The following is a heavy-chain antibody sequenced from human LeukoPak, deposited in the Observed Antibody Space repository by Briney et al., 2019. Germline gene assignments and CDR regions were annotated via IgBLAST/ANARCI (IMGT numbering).Heavy chain of an antibody. J-gene: IGHJ4*02. V-gene: IGHV1-18*01. CDR2: ISPNNGNT. Sequence: GASVKVSCRASGYSFTSYGITWVRQAPGQGLEWMAWISPNNGNTNYAQKFQGRVTVTTDTSTSTAYMELRSLRSDDTAVYFCARSDYFDTSGPAQIFDYWGQGTLVTVSS. D-gene: IGHD3-22*01. CDR3: ARSDYFDTSGPAQIFDY. CDR1: GYSFTSYG.